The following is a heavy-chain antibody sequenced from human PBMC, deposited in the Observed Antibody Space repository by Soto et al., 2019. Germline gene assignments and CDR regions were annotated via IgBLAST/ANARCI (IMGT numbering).Heavy chain of an antibody. V-gene: IGHV1-69*02. CDR3: AGRYCSSTSCYGSGIDY. CDR1: GGTFSSYT. J-gene: IGHJ4*02. CDR2: IIPILGIA. D-gene: IGHD2-2*01. Sequence: QVQLVQSGAEVKKPGSSVKVSCKASGGTFSSYTISWVRQAPGQGLEWMGRIIPILGIANYAQKFQGRVTITADKSTSTAYMELSSLRSEDTAVYYCAGRYCSSTSCYGSGIDYWGQGTLVTVSS.